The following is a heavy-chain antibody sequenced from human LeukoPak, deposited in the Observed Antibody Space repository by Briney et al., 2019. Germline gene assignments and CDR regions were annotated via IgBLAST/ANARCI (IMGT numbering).Heavy chain of an antibody. CDR3: ARDNGRLRLDY. CDR1: GGSISSGDYY. V-gene: IGHV4-61*08. CDR2: IYYSGST. Sequence: SQTLSLTCTVSGGSISSGDYYWSWIRQPPGKGLEWIGYIYYSGSTNYNPSLKSRVTISVDTSENQFSLKLSSVTAADTAVYYCARDNGRLRLDYWGQGTLVTVSS. J-gene: IGHJ4*02. D-gene: IGHD4-17*01.